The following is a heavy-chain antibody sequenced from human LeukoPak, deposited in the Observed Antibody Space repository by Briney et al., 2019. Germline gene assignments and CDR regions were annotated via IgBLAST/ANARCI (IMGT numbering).Heavy chain of an antibody. CDR1: SVPITSGTFY. Sequence: SQTLSLTCTVSSVPITSGTFYWHWIRQPAGKGLEWIGRIYTSGKSNYNPSLEGRVTMSVDTTKNQFSLKLNFVTAADTAVYYCARGHDYGDYWFDPWGQGTLVTVSS. CDR2: IYTSGKS. CDR3: ARGHDYGDYWFDP. J-gene: IGHJ5*02. V-gene: IGHV4-61*02. D-gene: IGHD4-17*01.